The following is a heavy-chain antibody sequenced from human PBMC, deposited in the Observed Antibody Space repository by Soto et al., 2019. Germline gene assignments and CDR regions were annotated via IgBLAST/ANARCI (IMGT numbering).Heavy chain of an antibody. V-gene: IGHV3-23*01. CDR3: AKALSVSRRLFDY. Sequence: PGGSLRLSCAASGFTFSSYAMAWVRQAPGKGLEWVSGISGNGGGTYHAGSVKGRFTISRDNSKNTLFLQMNSLRAEDTAIYYCAKALSVSRRLFDYWGQGTLVTVSS. CDR1: GFTFSSYA. D-gene: IGHD2-8*01. CDR2: ISGNGGGT. J-gene: IGHJ4*02.